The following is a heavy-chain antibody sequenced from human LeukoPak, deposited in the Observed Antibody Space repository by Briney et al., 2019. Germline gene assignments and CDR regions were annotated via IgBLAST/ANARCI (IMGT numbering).Heavy chain of an antibody. CDR2: INSDGCTT. V-gene: IGHV3-74*01. D-gene: IGHD4-17*01. J-gene: IGHJ4*02. CDR1: GFTFSTYF. CDR3: ARGVHYGSDY. Sequence: GGSLRLSCAASGFTFSTYFMHWVRQAPGKGLVWVSRINSDGCTTSHADSVKGRFTISRDNAKNTLYLQMDSLRAEDTAVYFCARGVHYGSDYWGQGTLVTVSS.